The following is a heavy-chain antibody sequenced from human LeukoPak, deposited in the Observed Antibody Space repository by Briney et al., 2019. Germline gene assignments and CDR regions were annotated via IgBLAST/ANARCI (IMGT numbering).Heavy chain of an antibody. V-gene: IGHV4-4*07. Sequence: SETLSLTCTVSGGSISSYYWSWIRQPAGKGLEWIGRIYTSGSTNYNPSLKSRVTMSVDTSKNQFSLKLSSVTAADTAVYYCASFTWDRAARDVWGKGTTVTISS. J-gene: IGHJ6*04. CDR1: GGSISSYY. CDR2: IYTSGST. D-gene: IGHD5-12*01. CDR3: ASFTWDRAARDV.